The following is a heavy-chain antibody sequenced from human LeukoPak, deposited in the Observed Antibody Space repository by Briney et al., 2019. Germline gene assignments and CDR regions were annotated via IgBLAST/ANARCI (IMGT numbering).Heavy chain of an antibody. V-gene: IGHV1-8*01. Sequence: EASVAVSCKTSGYTFTSLHVNWVRQATGQGLEWMGWMDPNSGQTDYAQNFQGRITMTRDTSIGTAYMELSSLESEDTAVYYCARGIEAGYDYWGQGTPVTVSS. D-gene: IGHD1-1*01. CDR1: GYTFTSLH. CDR3: ARGIEAGYDY. J-gene: IGHJ4*02. CDR2: MDPNSGQT.